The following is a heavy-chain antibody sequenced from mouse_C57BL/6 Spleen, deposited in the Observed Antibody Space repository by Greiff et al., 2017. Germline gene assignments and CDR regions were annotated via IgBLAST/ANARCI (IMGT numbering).Heavy chain of an antibody. CDR1: GFTFSSYA. CDR3: TRANYAMDY. CDR2: ISSGGDYI. V-gene: IGHV5-9-1*02. Sequence: DVKLQESGEGLVKPGGSLKLSCAASGFTFSSYAMSWVRPTPEKRLEWVAYISSGGDYIYYADTVKGRFTISRDNARNTLYLQMSSLKSEDTAMYYCTRANYAMDYWGQGTSVTVSS. J-gene: IGHJ4*01.